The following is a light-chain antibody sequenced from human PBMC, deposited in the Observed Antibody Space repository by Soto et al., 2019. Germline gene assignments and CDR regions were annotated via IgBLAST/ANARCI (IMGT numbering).Light chain of an antibody. Sequence: QSALTQPPSASGSPGQSVTISCIGTRSDVGGYNYVSWYQQHPGNAPKLMIYEVSKRPSGVPDRFSGSKSGNAASLTVSGLQAEDEADYYCSSYAASNNLGVFGGGTKLTVL. CDR1: RSDVGGYNY. CDR2: EVS. V-gene: IGLV2-8*01. CDR3: SSYAASNNLGV. J-gene: IGLJ2*01.